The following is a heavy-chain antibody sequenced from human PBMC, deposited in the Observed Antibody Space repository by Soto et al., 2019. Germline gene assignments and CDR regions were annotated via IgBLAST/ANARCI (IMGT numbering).Heavy chain of an antibody. J-gene: IGHJ3*01. CDR2: IYYSGST. CDR1: GGSISSYY. CDR3: ARVWGGAFDS. D-gene: IGHD3-10*01. V-gene: IGHV4-59*01. Sequence: QVQLQESGPGLVTPSETLSLTCTVSGGSISSYYWSWIRQPPGKGLEWIGYIYYSGSTNYNPSLKSRVTISVDTSKNQYSLKLSSVTAADTAVYYCARVWGGAFDSWGQGTMVTVSS.